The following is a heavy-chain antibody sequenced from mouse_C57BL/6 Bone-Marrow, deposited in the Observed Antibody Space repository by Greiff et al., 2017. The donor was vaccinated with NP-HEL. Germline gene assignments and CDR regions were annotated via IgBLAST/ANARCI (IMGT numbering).Heavy chain of an antibody. CDR1: GFTFSDYY. V-gene: IGHV5-16*01. Sequence: EVKVVESEGGLVQPGRSMKLSCTASGFTFSDYYMAWVRQVPEKGLEWVANINYDGSSTYYLDSLKSRFIISRDNAKNMLYLQMSSLKSEDTATYYCAREYYGSSPHLYFEVWGTGTTVTVSS. J-gene: IGHJ1*03. D-gene: IGHD1-1*01. CDR2: INYDGSST. CDR3: AREYYGSSPHLYFEV.